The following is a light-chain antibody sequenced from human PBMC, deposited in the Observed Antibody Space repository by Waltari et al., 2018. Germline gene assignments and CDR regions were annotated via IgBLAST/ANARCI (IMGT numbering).Light chain of an antibody. CDR1: QRLVHSAGNTY. J-gene: IGKJ2*01. CDR3: MQGTHWPMYT. V-gene: IGKV2-30*02. Sequence: DVVMTQSPLSLPVTLGQPASISCRSSQRLVHSAGNTYLNWFQQRPGQAPRRLIYKVSNRDSGVPDRFSGSGSGTDFTLKISRVEAEDVGVYYCMQGTHWPMYTFGQGTKLEIK. CDR2: KVS.